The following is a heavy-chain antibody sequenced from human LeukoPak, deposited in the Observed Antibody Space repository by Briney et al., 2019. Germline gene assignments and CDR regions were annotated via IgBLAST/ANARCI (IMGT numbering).Heavy chain of an antibody. CDR2: INSDGSST. D-gene: IGHD3-10*01. Sequence: PGGSLRLSRAASGFTFSSYWMHWVRQAPGKGLVWVSRINSDGSSTSYADSVKGRFSISRDNAKNSLYLQMNSLRAEDTAVYYCARAVYYYGSGSPFTFDYWGQGTLVTVSS. CDR1: GFTFSSYW. J-gene: IGHJ4*02. V-gene: IGHV3-74*01. CDR3: ARAVYYYGSGSPFTFDY.